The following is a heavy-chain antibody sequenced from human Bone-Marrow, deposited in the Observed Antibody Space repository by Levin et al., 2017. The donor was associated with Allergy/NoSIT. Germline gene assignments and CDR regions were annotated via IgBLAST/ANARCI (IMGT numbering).Heavy chain of an antibody. D-gene: IGHD1-26*01. V-gene: IGHV1-2*02. J-gene: IGHJ4*02. CDR3: AKDRAGGSPSRVSDY. CDR1: GYTFAGFY. Sequence: GESLKISCKASGYTFAGFYIHWVRQAPGQRPGWIGWINPNSGNTNYAEKFRGRVTMTRDTSISTVYMELSRLRSDDTAFFYCAKDRAGGSPSRVSDYWGQGTLVTVSS. CDR2: INPNSGNT.